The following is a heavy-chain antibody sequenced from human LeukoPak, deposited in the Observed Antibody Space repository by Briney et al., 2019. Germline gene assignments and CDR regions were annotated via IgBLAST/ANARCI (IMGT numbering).Heavy chain of an antibody. V-gene: IGHV4-38-2*02. D-gene: IGHD1-26*01. CDR2: IYHSGST. J-gene: IGHJ4*02. CDR1: GYSISSGYY. Sequence: SETLSLTCTVSGYSISSGYYWGWIRQPPGKGLEWIGSIYHSGSTYYNPSLKSRVTISVDTSKNQFSLKLSSVTATDTAAYYCARVGPYSGGKAPFDYWGQGTLVTVSS. CDR3: ARVGPYSGGKAPFDY.